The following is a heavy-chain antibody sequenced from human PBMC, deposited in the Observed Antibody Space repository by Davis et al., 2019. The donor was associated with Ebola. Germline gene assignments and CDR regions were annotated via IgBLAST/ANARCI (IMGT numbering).Heavy chain of an antibody. D-gene: IGHD2-8*01. V-gene: IGHV4-61*01. Sequence: SETLSPTCTVPGGSVSSGSYYWRWTRQPPGKGLEWIGYIYYSGSTNYNPSRKSRLTISVDTSKNQFSLKLSSVTAADTAVYYCARGGSLMVYAFPFDYWGQGTLVTVSS. CDR1: GGSVSSGSYY. CDR3: ARGGSLMVYAFPFDY. CDR2: IYYSGST. J-gene: IGHJ4*02.